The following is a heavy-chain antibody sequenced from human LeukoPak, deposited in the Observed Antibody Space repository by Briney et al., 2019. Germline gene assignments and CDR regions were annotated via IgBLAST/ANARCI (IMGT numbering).Heavy chain of an antibody. D-gene: IGHD2-2*01. CDR1: GFTFSTYA. Sequence: GGSLRLSCSASGFTFSTYAMHWVRQAPGKGLEYVSAISSNGVGTDYADSVKGRFTISRDNSKNTLSLQMSSLRAEDTALYYCVKEFSVVVLPSGKAFDIWGKGTMVTVSS. CDR2: ISSNGVGT. V-gene: IGHV3-64D*09. CDR3: VKEFSVVVLPSGKAFDI. J-gene: IGHJ3*02.